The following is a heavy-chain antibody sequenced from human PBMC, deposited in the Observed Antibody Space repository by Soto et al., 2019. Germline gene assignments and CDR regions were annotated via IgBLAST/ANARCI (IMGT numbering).Heavy chain of an antibody. V-gene: IGHV4-34*01. CDR1: GGSFSGYY. Sequence: QVQLQQWGAGLLKPSETLSLTCAVYGGSFSGYYWSWSRQPPGKGLEWLGEINHSGSTNYNPSHKSRVTISVDTSKNQFSQKLSYVTAADTAVYYCARGRQNVVVVAAAYYYYYMDVWGKGTTVTVSS. CDR3: ARGRQNVVVVAAAYYYYYMDV. CDR2: INHSGST. D-gene: IGHD2-15*01. J-gene: IGHJ6*03.